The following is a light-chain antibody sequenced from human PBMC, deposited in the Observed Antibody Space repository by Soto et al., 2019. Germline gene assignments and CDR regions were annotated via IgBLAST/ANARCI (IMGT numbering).Light chain of an antibody. J-gene: IGKJ1*01. CDR1: QSVSNN. CDR3: QQYNNWPWT. CDR2: GAS. V-gene: IGKV3-15*01. Sequence: EIVMTQSPATLSVSPGERATLSCRASQSVSNNLAWYQQKPGQAPRLLIFGASTRATGIPARFSGSGSGTEFTLTISSLQAEDFAFYYCQQYNNWPWTFGRGTKVEIK.